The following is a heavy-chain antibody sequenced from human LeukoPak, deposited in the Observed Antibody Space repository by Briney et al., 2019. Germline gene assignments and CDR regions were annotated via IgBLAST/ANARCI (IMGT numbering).Heavy chain of an antibody. V-gene: IGHV4-59*01. D-gene: IGHD2-2*03. J-gene: IGHJ4*02. Sequence: PSETLSLTCTVSGGSISSYYWSWIRQPPGKGLEWIGYIYYSGSTNYNPSLQSRVTISVDTSKNQFSLKLSSVTAADTAVYYCARWIGDYGDYWGQGTLVTVSS. CDR1: GGSISSYY. CDR3: ARWIGDYGDY. CDR2: IYYSGST.